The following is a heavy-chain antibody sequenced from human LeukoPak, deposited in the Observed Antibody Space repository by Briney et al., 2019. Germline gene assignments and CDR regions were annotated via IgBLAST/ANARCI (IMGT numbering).Heavy chain of an antibody. V-gene: IGHV3-66*01. CDR2: IYSDGRT. J-gene: IGHJ4*02. CDR1: GFTVSSSH. CDR3: ARGGLGSAFDN. Sequence: PGGSLRLSCAASGFTVSSSHLTWVRQAPGKGLEWVSLIYSDGRTYYADSVRGRFTISRDNSKNTLYLQINSLRADDTAVFYCARGGLGSAFDNWGQGTLVTVSS. D-gene: IGHD6-19*01.